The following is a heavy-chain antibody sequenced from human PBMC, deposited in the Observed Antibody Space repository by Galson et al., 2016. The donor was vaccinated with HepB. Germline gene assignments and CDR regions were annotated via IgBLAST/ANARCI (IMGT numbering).Heavy chain of an antibody. CDR1: GFTFNNYW. V-gene: IGHV3-7*03. CDR2: IKGDGSLT. Sequence: SLRLSCATSGFTFNNYWMTWVRQAPGKGLEWVANIKGDGSLTHYVDSVKGRFTISRDNARNALYLNMNRLRAEDTAVYYCVRDQTYVDASEHPKKYYEDLDIWGQGTMVTVSS. CDR3: VRDQTYVDASEHPKKYYEDLDI. D-gene: IGHD3-16*01. J-gene: IGHJ3*02.